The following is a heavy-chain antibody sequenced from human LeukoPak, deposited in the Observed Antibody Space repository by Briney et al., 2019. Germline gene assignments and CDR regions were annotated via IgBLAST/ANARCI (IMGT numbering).Heavy chain of an antibody. CDR2: IIPSGGGT. D-gene: IGHD6-19*01. CDR3: ARGGPQWLVLRKRFYFDS. V-gene: IGHV1-46*01. CDR1: GYTFTSYY. J-gene: IGHJ4*02. Sequence: ASVKVSCKSSGYTFTSYYIHWVRQAPGQGLEWMGIIIPSGGGTGYAQNFQGRVTMTRDTSTSTVYMELSSLRSEDTAVYFCARGGPQWLVLRKRFYFDSWGQGTLVTVSS.